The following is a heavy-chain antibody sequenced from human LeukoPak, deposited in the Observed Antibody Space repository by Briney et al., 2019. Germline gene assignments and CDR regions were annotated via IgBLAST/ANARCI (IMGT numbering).Heavy chain of an antibody. CDR3: ARDGGRYCTNGVCYRGIDY. CDR2: IYTSGST. J-gene: IGHJ4*02. Sequence: PSETLSLTCTVSGGSLSSYYWSWIRQPAGKGLEWIGRIYTSGSTNYNPSLKSRVTMSADTSKNQFSLKLSSVTAADTAAYYCARDGGRYCTNGVCYRGIDYWGQGTLVTVSS. CDR1: GGSLSSYY. D-gene: IGHD2-8*01. V-gene: IGHV4-4*07.